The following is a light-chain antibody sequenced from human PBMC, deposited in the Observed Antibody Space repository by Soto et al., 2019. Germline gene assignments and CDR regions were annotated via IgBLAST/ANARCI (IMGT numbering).Light chain of an antibody. V-gene: IGKV1-33*01. CDR1: QDISNY. J-gene: IGKJ5*01. CDR2: DAS. Sequence: DIQMHQSPSSLSASVGDRVPITCQASQDISNYLNWYQQKLGKAPKLLIYDASNLETGVPSRFSGSGSGTDFTFTISSLQPEDIATYYCQQYSHLITVGQGTRLEI. CDR3: QQYSHLIT.